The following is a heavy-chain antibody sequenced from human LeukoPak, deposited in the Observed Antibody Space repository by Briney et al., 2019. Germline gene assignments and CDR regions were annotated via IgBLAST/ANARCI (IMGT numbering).Heavy chain of an antibody. CDR3: ARVTAAGNYYYYYMDV. V-gene: IGHV3-21*01. CDR2: ISSSSSYI. Sequence: GGSLGLSCAASGFTFSSDSMNWVRQAPGKGLEWVSSISSSSSYIYYADSVKGRSTISRDNAKNSLYLQMNSLRAEDTAVYYCARVTAAGNYYYYYMDVWGKGTTVTVSS. CDR1: GFTFSSDS. D-gene: IGHD6-13*01. J-gene: IGHJ6*03.